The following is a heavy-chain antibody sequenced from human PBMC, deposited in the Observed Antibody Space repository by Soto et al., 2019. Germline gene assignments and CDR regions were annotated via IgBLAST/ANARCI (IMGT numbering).Heavy chain of an antibody. J-gene: IGHJ6*02. Sequence: SETLSLTCAVYGGSFSGYYWSWIRQPPGKGLEWIGEINHSGSTNYNPSLKSRVTISVDTSKNQFSLKLNSVTAADTAVYYCARGTSLFWSGYYYGMDVWGQGTTVTVSS. CDR1: GGSFSGYY. CDR3: ARGTSLFWSGYYYGMDV. CDR2: INHSGST. D-gene: IGHD3-3*01. V-gene: IGHV4-34*01.